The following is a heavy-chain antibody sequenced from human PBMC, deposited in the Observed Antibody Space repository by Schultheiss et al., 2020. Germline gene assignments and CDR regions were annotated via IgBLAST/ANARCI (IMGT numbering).Heavy chain of an antibody. D-gene: IGHD2-21*02. CDR3: ARGTVLVAATTYNWFDP. J-gene: IGHJ5*02. Sequence: SETLSLTCTVSGGSISSGDYYWGWIRQPPGKGLEWIGYISHSGSTYYNPSLKSRVTISVDTSKNQFSLKLTSVTAADTALYYCARGTVLVAATTYNWFDPWGQGTLVTVSS. CDR1: GGSISSGDYY. V-gene: IGHV4-30-4*08. CDR2: ISHSGST.